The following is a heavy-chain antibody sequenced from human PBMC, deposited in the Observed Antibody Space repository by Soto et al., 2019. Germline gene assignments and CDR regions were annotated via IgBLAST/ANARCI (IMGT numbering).Heavy chain of an antibody. CDR3: ARLDGHFDY. V-gene: IGHV4-39*01. CDR2: IYYSGST. Sequence: SETLSLTCTVSGGSISSSSYYWGWIRQPPGKGLEWIGSIYYSGSTYYNPSLKSRVTISVDTSKNQFSLKLSSVTAADTAVYYCARLDGHFDYWGQGTLVTVSS. J-gene: IGHJ4*02. CDR1: GGSISSSSYY.